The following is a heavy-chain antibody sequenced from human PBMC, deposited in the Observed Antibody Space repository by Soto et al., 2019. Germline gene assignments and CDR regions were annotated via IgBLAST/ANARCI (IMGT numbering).Heavy chain of an antibody. CDR2: ISSSGSTI. V-gene: IGHV3-48*03. D-gene: IGHD2-21*02. CDR3: ARERAYCGGDCYPNGGGYYYYYYGMDV. Sequence: GGSLRLSCAASGFTFSSYEMNWVRQAPGKRLEWVSYISSSGSTIYYADSVKGRFTISRDNAKNSLYLQMNSLRAEDTAVYYCARERAYCGGDCYPNGGGYYYYYYGMDVWGQGXTVTVSS. CDR1: GFTFSSYE. J-gene: IGHJ6*02.